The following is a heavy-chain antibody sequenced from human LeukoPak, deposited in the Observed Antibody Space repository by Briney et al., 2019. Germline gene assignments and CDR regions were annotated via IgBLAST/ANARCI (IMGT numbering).Heavy chain of an antibody. CDR3: ASSGGDYYDSSGYDY. Sequence: GGSLRLSCAASGFTFSSYSMNWVRQAPGKGLEWVSYISSSSSTIYYADSVKGRFTISRDNAKNSLYLQMNSLRAEDTAVYYCASSGGDYYDSSGYDYWGQGTLVTVSS. V-gene: IGHV3-48*04. D-gene: IGHD3-22*01. CDR1: GFTFSSYS. CDR2: ISSSSSTI. J-gene: IGHJ4*02.